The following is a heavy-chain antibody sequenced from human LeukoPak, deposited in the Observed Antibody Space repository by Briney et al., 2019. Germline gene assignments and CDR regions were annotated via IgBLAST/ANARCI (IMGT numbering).Heavy chain of an antibody. CDR1: GYGFTSYW. Sequence: GASLKISSKGSGYGFTSYWISWVRRMPGKGVEWMGSIYPGDSDTRYSPSLQGQVTISADKSITTTYLQWSSLTAADTAMSYCSRLLAGGIAAAGFDYWCQGTLVTVSS. D-gene: IGHD6-13*01. J-gene: IGHJ4*02. CDR3: SRLLAGGIAAAGFDY. V-gene: IGHV5-51*01. CDR2: IYPGDSDT.